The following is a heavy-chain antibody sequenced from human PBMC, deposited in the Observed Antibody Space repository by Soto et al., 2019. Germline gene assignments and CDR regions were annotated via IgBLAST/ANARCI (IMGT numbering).Heavy chain of an antibody. CDR1: GYTFTSYD. CDR3: ARERAAAGFDY. D-gene: IGHD6-13*01. J-gene: IGHJ4*02. CDR2: MNPNSGNT. V-gene: IGHV1-8*01. Sequence: QVQLVQSGAEVKKPGASVKVPCKASGYTFTSYDINWVRQATGQGLEWMGWMNPNSGNTGYAQEFQGRVTMTRNTSISTAYMDLSSLRSDDTAVYYCARERAAAGFDYWGQGTLVTVSS.